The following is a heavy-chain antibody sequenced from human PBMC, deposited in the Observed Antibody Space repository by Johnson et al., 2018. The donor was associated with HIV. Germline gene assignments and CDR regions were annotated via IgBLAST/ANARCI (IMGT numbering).Heavy chain of an antibody. CDR3: ARGELTRVFDI. D-gene: IGHD1-26*01. V-gene: IGHV3-7*02. J-gene: IGHJ3*02. CDR1: GFTFSSYW. Sequence: EVQLVESGGGLVQPGGSLRLSCAASGFTFSSYWMSWVRQAPGKGLAWVANINRDGNEKYSVDSVKGRFTISRDNAKNSLYLQMNSLRVEDTAVYYCARGELTRVFDIWGQGTMVTVSS. CDR2: INRDGNEK.